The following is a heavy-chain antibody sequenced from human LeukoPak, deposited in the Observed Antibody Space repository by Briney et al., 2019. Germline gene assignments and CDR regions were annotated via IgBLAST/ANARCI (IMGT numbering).Heavy chain of an antibody. CDR3: ARCPLLAALRVVWDY. J-gene: IGHJ4*02. CDR2: IYPGDSDT. D-gene: IGHD6-6*01. V-gene: IGHV5-51*01. CDR1: GYSFTSYW. Sequence: GESLKISCKGSGYSFTSYWIGWVRQMPGKGLEWMGIIYPGDSDTRYSPSFQGQVTISADKSISTAYLQWSSLKASDTAMYYCARCPLLAALRVVWDYWGQGTLVTVSS.